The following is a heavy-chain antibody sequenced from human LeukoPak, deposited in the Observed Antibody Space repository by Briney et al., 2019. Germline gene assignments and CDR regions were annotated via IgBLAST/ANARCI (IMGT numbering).Heavy chain of an antibody. Sequence: PAGSLRLSCAASGFTFSSYETNWVRQAPGKGLEWVSYISSSGRTIYYADSVKGRFTISRDNAKNSLYLQMNSLRAEDTAVYYCARVSGTYFDYWGQGTLVTVSS. D-gene: IGHD1-26*01. J-gene: IGHJ4*02. CDR2: ISSSGRTI. CDR1: GFTFSSYE. V-gene: IGHV3-48*03. CDR3: ARVSGTYFDY.